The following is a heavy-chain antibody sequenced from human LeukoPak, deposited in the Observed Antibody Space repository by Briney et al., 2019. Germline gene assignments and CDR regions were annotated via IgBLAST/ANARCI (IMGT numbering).Heavy chain of an antibody. CDR2: IYVTGN. CDR3: ARHIGGGIEDMDV. D-gene: IGHD3-16*02. V-gene: IGHV4-59*08. CDR1: GGSIGTYY. Sequence: SETLSLTCTVSGGSIGTYYWSWVRQSPGKGLEWFVYIYVTGNRYNPYLQIHVTISVDTSRNQFFLKMSSVTAADTDVYYCARHIGGGIEDMDVWGKGTKVTVSS. J-gene: IGHJ6*03.